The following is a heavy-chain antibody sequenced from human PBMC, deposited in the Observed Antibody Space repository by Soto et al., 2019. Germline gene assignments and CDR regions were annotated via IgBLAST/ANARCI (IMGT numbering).Heavy chain of an antibody. D-gene: IGHD3-10*01. V-gene: IGHV2-5*02. J-gene: IGHJ5*01. CDR2: IYWDDDK. CDR3: AQFIVMVQGVIYEFWFDS. Sequence: QITLKESGPTLVKPTQTLTLTCTFSGFSLSTSGVAVGWIRQPPGKALEWLALIYWDDDKRYSPSLKSRLTITKDTSKNPVVLTMTNMDPVDTGTYSCAQFIVMVQGVIYEFWFDSWGQGTLVTVSS. CDR1: GFSLSTSGVA.